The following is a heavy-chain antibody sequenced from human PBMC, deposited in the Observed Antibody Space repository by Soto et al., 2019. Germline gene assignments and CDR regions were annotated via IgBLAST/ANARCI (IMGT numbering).Heavy chain of an antibody. CDR1: GDTFTNYG. Sequence: ASVKVSCKGSGDTFTNYGISWVRQAPGQGLEWMGWISGYNGNTNYAQKFQGRVTMTADTSTSTAYMELRSLRSDDTAVYYCARDKSGYCSSTSCQRPDYWGQGTLVTVSS. D-gene: IGHD2-2*01. V-gene: IGHV1-18*01. CDR2: ISGYNGNT. J-gene: IGHJ4*02. CDR3: ARDKSGYCSSTSCQRPDY.